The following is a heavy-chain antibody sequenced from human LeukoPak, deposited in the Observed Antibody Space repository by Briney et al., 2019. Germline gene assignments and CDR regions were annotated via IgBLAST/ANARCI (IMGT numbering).Heavy chain of an antibody. J-gene: IGHJ4*02. Sequence: ASVKVSCKASGYTFTCYGISWVRQAPGQGLEWMGWISAYNGNTNYAQKLQGRVTMTTDTSTSTAHMELRSLRSDDTAVYYCARDLSVAGPFDYWGQGTLVTVSS. D-gene: IGHD6-19*01. CDR3: ARDLSVAGPFDY. V-gene: IGHV1-18*01. CDR2: ISAYNGNT. CDR1: GYTFTCYG.